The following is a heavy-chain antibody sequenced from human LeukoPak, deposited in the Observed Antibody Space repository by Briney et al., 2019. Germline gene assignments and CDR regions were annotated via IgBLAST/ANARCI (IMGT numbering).Heavy chain of an antibody. J-gene: IGHJ6*02. CDR2: VSAYNSNT. V-gene: IGHV1-18*01. Sequence: ASVKVSCKASGYTFTSYGISWVRQAPGQGLEWMGWVSAYNSNTNYAQKLQGRVTMTTDTSTSTAYMELRSLRSDDTAVYYCARGWFGELPYYYYYGMDVWGQGTTVTVSS. CDR1: GYTFTSYG. D-gene: IGHD3-10*01. CDR3: ARGWFGELPYYYYYGMDV.